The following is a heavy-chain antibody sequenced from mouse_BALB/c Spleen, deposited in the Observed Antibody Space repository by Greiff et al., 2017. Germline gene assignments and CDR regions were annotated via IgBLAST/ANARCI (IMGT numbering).Heavy chain of an antibody. CDR3: AGQEYGNFAY. V-gene: IGHV5-12-2*01. CDR2: ISNGGGST. D-gene: IGHD2-10*02. CDR1: GFTFSSYT. Sequence: EVHLVESGGGLVQPGGSLKLSCAASGFTFSSYTMSWVRQTPEKRLEWVAYISNGGGSTYYPDTVKGRFTISRDNAKNTLYLQMSSLKSEDTAMYYCAGQEYGNFAYWGQGTLVTVSA. J-gene: IGHJ3*01.